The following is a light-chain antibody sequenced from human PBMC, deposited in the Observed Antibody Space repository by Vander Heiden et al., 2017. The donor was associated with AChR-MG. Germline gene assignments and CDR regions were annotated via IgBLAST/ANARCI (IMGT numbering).Light chain of an antibody. CDR3: NSRDSSGNLYGL. V-gene: IGLV3-19*01. CDR1: SLGNYY. J-gene: IGLJ2*01. CDR2: GKN. Sequence: SSELTQDPAVSVALGQTVRITCQGDSLGNYYASWYQQKPGQAPIVVIYGKNIRPSGIPDRFSGSRSGNTASLTITGAQAEDEADYYCNSRDSSGNLYGLFGGGTKLTVL.